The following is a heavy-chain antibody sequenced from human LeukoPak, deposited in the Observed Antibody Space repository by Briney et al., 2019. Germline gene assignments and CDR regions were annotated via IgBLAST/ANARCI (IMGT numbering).Heavy chain of an antibody. D-gene: IGHD3-9*01. Sequence: SETLSLTCTVSGGSISSYYWSWIRQPPGKGLEWIGYMYYSGSTNYNPSLKSLVPISVDTSKNQFSLKLSSVTAADTAVYYCARESLRYFDSAYYYMDVWGKGTTVTVSS. CDR3: ARESLRYFDSAYYYMDV. CDR1: GGSISSYY. V-gene: IGHV4-59*01. J-gene: IGHJ6*03. CDR2: MYYSGST.